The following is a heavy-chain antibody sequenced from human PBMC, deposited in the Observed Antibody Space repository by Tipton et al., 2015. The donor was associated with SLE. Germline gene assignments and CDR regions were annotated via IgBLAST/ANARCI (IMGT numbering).Heavy chain of an antibody. V-gene: IGHV3-23*01. CDR2: ISVSGGDT. Sequence: SLRLSCVVSGFSLSDYYMSWIRQAPGKGLEWVSGISVSGGDTYYADSVKGRFTISRDNSKNTLYLQMNSLRTEDTAVYYCAKDYGTQLWFKGLSDYWGQGMLVTVSS. CDR3: AKDYGTQLWFKGLSDY. J-gene: IGHJ4*02. D-gene: IGHD5-18*01. CDR1: GFSLSDYY.